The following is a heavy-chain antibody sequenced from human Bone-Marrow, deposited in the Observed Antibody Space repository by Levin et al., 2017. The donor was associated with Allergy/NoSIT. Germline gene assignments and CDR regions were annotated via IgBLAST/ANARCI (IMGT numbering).Heavy chain of an antibody. V-gene: IGHV3-23*01. CDR2: ISSSGDYT. Sequence: GGSLRLSCAASGFTFNDYAMTWVRQAPGKGLEWISTISSSGDYTFYADSVKGRFTISRDNSRDTLFLHMDTLRADDTAIYYCAKDSARRQLLCFDSWGQGTLVTVSS. D-gene: IGHD4-23*01. CDR3: AKDSARRQLLCFDS. J-gene: IGHJ4*02. CDR1: GFTFNDYA.